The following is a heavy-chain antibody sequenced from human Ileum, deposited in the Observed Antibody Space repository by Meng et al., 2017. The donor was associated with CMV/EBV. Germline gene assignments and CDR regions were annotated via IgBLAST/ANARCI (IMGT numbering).Heavy chain of an antibody. CDR2: IHPSGST. J-gene: IGHJ4*02. Sequence: WGAGLLKPSEPLSLTCDVYDASCSDFSWSWTRHLPGKGLEWIGEIHPSGSTHYNPSLESRVSISVHMSNNQFSLKVSSVTAADTAVYYCARGQDNHKGGVHWGQGTLVTVSS. CDR3: ARGQDNHKGGVH. D-gene: IGHD1-14*01. CDR1: DASCSDFS. V-gene: IGHV4-34*01.